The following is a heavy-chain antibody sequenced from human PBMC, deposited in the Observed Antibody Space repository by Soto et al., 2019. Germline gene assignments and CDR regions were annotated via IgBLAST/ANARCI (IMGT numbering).Heavy chain of an antibody. Sequence: QLQLQESGPGLVKPSETLSLTRTVSGGSISSSSYYWGWIRQPPGKGLEWIGSVYYSGSTYDNPSLKSRITLSVDRSKNQFSLKLTSVTAADTAVYYCARLLYDSRGYYYFDYWGQGTLVTVSS. J-gene: IGHJ4*02. CDR1: GGSISSSSYY. CDR2: VYYSGST. V-gene: IGHV4-39*01. D-gene: IGHD3-22*01. CDR3: ARLLYDSRGYYYFDY.